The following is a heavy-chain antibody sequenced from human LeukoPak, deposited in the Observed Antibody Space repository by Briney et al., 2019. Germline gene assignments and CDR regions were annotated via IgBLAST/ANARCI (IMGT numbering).Heavy chain of an antibody. D-gene: IGHD6-6*01. V-gene: IGHV4-61*02. CDR3: ARGSSSSGKGFDY. J-gene: IGHJ4*02. CDR2: IYTSGST. Sequence: PSETLSLTCTVSGGSLSSGSYYWSWIRQPAGKGLEWIGRIYTSGSTNYNPSLKSRVTISVDTSKNQFSLKLSSVTAADTAVYYCARGSSSSGKGFDYWGQGTLVTVSS. CDR1: GGSLSSGSYY.